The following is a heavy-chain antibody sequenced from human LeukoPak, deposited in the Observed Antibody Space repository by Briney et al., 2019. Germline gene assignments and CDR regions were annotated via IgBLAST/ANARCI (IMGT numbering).Heavy chain of an antibody. CDR1: GFTFSTYV. D-gene: IGHD6-19*01. CDR2: ISSNGGST. CDR3: ARDKAGYMDV. V-gene: IGHV3-64*01. Sequence: GGSLRLSCAASGFTFSTYVMYWVRQEPGKGLEYVSGISSNGGSTYYVNAVKGRFTISRDNSKNTLYLQMGSLRADDMAVYYCARDKAGYMDVWGKGTTVTVSS. J-gene: IGHJ6*03.